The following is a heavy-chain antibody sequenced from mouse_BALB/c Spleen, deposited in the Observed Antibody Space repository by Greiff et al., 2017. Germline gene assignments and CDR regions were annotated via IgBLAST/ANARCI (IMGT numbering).Heavy chain of an antibody. D-gene: IGHD1-2*01. J-gene: IGHJ4*01. CDR3: AREFITTATGAMDY. CDR1: GYSITSGYY. V-gene: IGHV3-6*02. CDR2: ISYDGSN. Sequence: EVKLEESGPGLVKPSQSLSLTCSVTGYSITSGYYWNWIRQFPGNKLEWMGYISYDGSNNYNPSLKNRISITRDTSKNQFFLKLNSVTTEDTATYYCAREFITTATGAMDYWGQGTSVTVSS.